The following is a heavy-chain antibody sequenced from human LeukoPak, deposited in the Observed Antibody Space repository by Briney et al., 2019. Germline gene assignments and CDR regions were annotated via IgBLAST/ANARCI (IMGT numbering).Heavy chain of an antibody. J-gene: IGHJ5*02. D-gene: IGHD1-26*01. CDR1: GYTFTSYG. Sequence: ASVKVSCKASGYTFTSYGISWVRQAPGQGLEWMGWISAYNGNTNYAQKLHGRVTMTTDTSTSTVYMELRSLRFDDTAVYYCARDLAGVVGVTAWFDPWGQGTLVTVSS. CDR2: ISAYNGNT. CDR3: ARDLAGVVGVTAWFDP. V-gene: IGHV1-18*01.